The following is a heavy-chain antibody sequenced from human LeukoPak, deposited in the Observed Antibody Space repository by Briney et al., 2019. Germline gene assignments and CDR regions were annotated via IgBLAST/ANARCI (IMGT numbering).Heavy chain of an antibody. CDR1: GGSISSYY. J-gene: IGHJ6*02. CDR3: ARGIAVADTHYYYGMDV. Sequence: NASETLSLTCTVSGGSISSYYWSWIRQPPGKGLEWIGYIYYSGSTNYNPSLKSRVTISVDKSKNQFSLKLSSVTAADTAVYYCARGIAVADTHYYYGMDVWGQGTTVTVSS. CDR2: IYYSGST. D-gene: IGHD6-19*01. V-gene: IGHV4-59*12.